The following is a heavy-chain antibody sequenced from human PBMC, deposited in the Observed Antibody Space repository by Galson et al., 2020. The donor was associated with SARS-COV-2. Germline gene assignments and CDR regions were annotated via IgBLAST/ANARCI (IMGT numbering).Heavy chain of an antibody. J-gene: IGHJ6*04. CDR1: GGTFITSA. Sequence: SVKVSCKASGGTFITSAISWVRQAPGQGLEWMGGIIPIFGAANYAQNFQGRVTITADESTSTAYMELRSLRSEDTAVYYCARSYGWGTGAAARPYYYCRMDVWGKGTTVTVSS. D-gene: IGHD5-18*01. CDR3: ARSYGWGTGAAARPYYYCRMDV. CDR2: IIPIFGAA. V-gene: IGHV1-69*13.